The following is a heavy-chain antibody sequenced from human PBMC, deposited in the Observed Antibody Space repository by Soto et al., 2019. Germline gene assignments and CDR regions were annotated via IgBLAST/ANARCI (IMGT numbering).Heavy chain of an antibody. D-gene: IGHD3-10*01. J-gene: IGHJ2*01. V-gene: IGHV4-59*01. CDR3: ARDYYGSGSYPFDL. CDR2: IYYSGST. Sequence: SETLFLTCTVSGGSIISYYWSWIRQPPGKGLEWIGYIYYSGSTNYNPSLKSRVTISVDTSKNQFSLKLSSVTAADTAVYYCARDYYGSGSYPFDLWGRGTLVTVSS. CDR1: GGSIISYY.